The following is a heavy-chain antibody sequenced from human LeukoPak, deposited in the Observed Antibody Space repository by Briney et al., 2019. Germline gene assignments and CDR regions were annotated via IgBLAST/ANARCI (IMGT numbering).Heavy chain of an antibody. CDR2: IWYGGSNK. J-gene: IGHJ4*02. Sequence: GGSLRLSCAASGFTFSSYGMHRVRQAPGKGLEWVAVIWYGGSNKYYADSVKGRFTISRDNSKNTLYLQMNSLRAEDTAVYYCARDISAMVDYWGQGTLVTVSS. D-gene: IGHD5-18*01. CDR3: ARDISAMVDY. V-gene: IGHV3-33*01. CDR1: GFTFSSYG.